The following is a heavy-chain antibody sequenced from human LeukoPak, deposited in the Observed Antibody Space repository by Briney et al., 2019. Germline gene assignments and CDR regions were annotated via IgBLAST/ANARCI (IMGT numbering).Heavy chain of an antibody. CDR3: ASGNSHAFDI. CDR2: IDLAGEYT. Sequence: PGGSLRLSCAASGFTFSDYWTHWVRQAPGKGLVWVSRIDLAGEYTTYADSVKGRFTISRDNAKNTLYLQMNSLRAEDTAVYYCASGNSHAFDIWGQGTMVTVSS. CDR1: GFTFSDYW. J-gene: IGHJ3*02. V-gene: IGHV3-74*01.